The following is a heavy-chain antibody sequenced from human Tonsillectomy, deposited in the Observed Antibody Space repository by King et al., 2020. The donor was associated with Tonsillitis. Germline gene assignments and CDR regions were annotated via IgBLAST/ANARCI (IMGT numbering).Heavy chain of an antibody. Sequence: QLVQSGAEVKKPGASGKVSCKASGYTFTSYGISWVRHAPGQGLEWMGWISVYNSNTKYAQKLQGRVTMTTDTSTSKAYMELRSLRSDDTAVYYCARDLDVYIDYWGQGTLVTVSS. CDR2: ISVYNSNT. CDR3: ARDLDVYIDY. J-gene: IGHJ4*02. V-gene: IGHV1-18*01. CDR1: GYTFTSYG. D-gene: IGHD1-1*01.